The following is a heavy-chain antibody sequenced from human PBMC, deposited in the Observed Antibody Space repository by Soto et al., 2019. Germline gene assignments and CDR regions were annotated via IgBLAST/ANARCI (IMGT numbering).Heavy chain of an antibody. V-gene: IGHV4-59*01. Sequence: SETLSLTCTVSGGSISSYYWSWIRQPPGKGLEWIGYIYYSGSTNYNPSLKSRVTISVDTSKNQFSLKLSSVTAADTAVYYCASAEFGELLPKDYYGMDVWGQGTTVTVS. CDR3: ASAEFGELLPKDYYGMDV. CDR1: GGSISSYY. D-gene: IGHD3-10*01. J-gene: IGHJ6*02. CDR2: IYYSGST.